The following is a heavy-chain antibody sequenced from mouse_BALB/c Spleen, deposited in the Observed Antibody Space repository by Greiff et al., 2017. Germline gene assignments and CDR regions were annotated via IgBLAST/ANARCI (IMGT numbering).Heavy chain of an antibody. D-gene: IGHD2-1*01. CDR1: GYSFTGYY. CDR2: INPYNGAT. CDR3: ARGGYGNYLYAMDY. V-gene: IGHV1-26*01. J-gene: IGHJ4*01. Sequence: EVQLQQSGPELVKPGASVKISCKASGYSFTGYYMHWVKQSHVKSLEWIGRINPYNGATSYNQNFKDKASLTVDKSSSTAYMELHSLTSEDSAVYYCARGGYGNYLYAMDYWGQGTSVTVSS.